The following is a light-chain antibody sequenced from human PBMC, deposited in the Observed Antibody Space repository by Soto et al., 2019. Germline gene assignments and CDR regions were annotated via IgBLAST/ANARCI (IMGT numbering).Light chain of an antibody. CDR1: XIGSKS. CDR3: QVWDSSSDHAV. J-gene: IGLJ7*01. V-gene: IGLV3-21*04. CDR2: YDS. Sequence: SYELTQPPSVSVXPXXTXXXXXXXXXIGSKSVHWYQQKPGQAPVLVIYYDSDRPSGIPERFSGSNSGNTATLTISRVEAGDEADYYCQVWDSSSDHAVFGGGTQLTVL.